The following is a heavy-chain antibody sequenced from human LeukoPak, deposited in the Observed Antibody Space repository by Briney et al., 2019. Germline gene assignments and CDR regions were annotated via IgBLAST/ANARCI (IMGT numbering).Heavy chain of an antibody. Sequence: PGRSLRLSCVVSGFNFSSYGIHWVRQAPGKGLEWVAAISFDGSRKPYADSVKGRFTISRDNSKNMVYLQMNSLRSEDTATYFPMIRGDEEDYWGQGTLVTVSS. CDR3: MIRGDEEDY. CDR1: GFNFSSYG. D-gene: IGHD3-10*01. CDR2: ISFDGSRK. V-gene: IGHV3-30*03. J-gene: IGHJ4*02.